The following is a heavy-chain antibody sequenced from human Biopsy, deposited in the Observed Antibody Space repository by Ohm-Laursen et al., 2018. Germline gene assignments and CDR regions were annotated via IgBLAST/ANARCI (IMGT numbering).Heavy chain of an antibody. J-gene: IGHJ2*01. V-gene: IGHV4-59*01. CDR2: VYYTGGT. D-gene: IGHD3-22*01. Sequence: GTLSLTWAVSGDSISSYYWSWIRPPPGKGLQWIGYVYYTGGTDYNPSLQSRVTISVDTSKNHFSLRLRSVTPADTAIYYCARDRGYYSDRTVPGYFDLWGRGTLVTVSS. CDR1: GDSISSYY. CDR3: ARDRGYYSDRTVPGYFDL.